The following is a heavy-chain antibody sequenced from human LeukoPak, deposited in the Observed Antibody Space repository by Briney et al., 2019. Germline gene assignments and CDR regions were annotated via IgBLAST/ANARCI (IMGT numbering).Heavy chain of an antibody. D-gene: IGHD6-13*01. CDR1: GGSINSSNYY. CDR3: ARAYRSSWYANWFDP. J-gene: IGHJ5*02. Sequence: SETLSLTCTVSGGSINSSNYYWGWIRQPPGKGLEWIGTIYYRGSTNYNPSLKSRVTISVDTSKNQFSLKLSSVTAADTAVYFCARAYRSSWYANWFDPWGQGTLVTVSS. V-gene: IGHV4-39*07. CDR2: IYYRGST.